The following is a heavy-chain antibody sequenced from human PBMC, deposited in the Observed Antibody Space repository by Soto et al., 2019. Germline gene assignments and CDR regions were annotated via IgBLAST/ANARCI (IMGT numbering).Heavy chain of an antibody. Sequence: EVQLVESGGGLVQPGGSLRLSCAASGFTFSSYAMSWVRQAPGKGLEWVAAISKGGDDTYYADSVKGRFTISRDNSKNTLSLQMNSLRAEDTAVYYCAKAAVDWNDADAFDSWGQGTMVTVSS. CDR2: ISKGGDDT. J-gene: IGHJ3*02. CDR1: GFTFSSYA. D-gene: IGHD1-1*01. V-gene: IGHV3-23*04. CDR3: AKAAVDWNDADAFDS.